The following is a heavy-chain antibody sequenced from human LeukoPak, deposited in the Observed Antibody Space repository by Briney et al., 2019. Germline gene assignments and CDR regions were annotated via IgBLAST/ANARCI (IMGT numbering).Heavy chain of an antibody. V-gene: IGHV3-53*01. J-gene: IGHJ4*02. D-gene: IGHD6-13*01. CDR3: ARSTAGTTWFDY. CDR2: IYSGGST. CDR1: GFTVSSNY. Sequence: PGGSLRLSCAAPGFTVSSNYISWVPQAPGKGLGWVSVIYSGGSTYYADSVKGRFTISRDNSKNTLYLQMNSLRAEDTAVYYCARSTAGTTWFDYWGQGTLVTVSS.